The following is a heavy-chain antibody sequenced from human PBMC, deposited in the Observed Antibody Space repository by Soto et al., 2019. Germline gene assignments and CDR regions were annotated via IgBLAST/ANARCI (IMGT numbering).Heavy chain of an antibody. D-gene: IGHD1-26*01. CDR3: ARATGTYPYYFDY. Sequence: SETLSLTCTVSGGSISSGENFWNWIRQSPGKGLEWIGYIHHSGSTYYNPSLKSRLTISVDTSKNQISLKLNSVTAADTAVYYCARATGTYPYYFDYWGQGTLVTVSS. CDR1: GGSISSGENF. V-gene: IGHV4-30-4*01. J-gene: IGHJ4*02. CDR2: IHHSGST.